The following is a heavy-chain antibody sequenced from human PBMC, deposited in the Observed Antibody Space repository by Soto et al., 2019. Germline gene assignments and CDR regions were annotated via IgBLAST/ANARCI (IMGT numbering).Heavy chain of an antibody. Sequence: QVQLVESEGGVVPPGKSLRLSCAASGFTFSSCAMHWVRQAPAKGLEWVAVISYDGINKYYADSVKGRFTISRDNSNNTLYLQMSSLTTEDTAVYYCARDLFSDRAPQPNYCGLDVWGQGTTVTVSS. J-gene: IGHJ6*02. D-gene: IGHD2-21*01. CDR2: ISYDGINK. V-gene: IGHV3-30-3*01. CDR1: GFTFSSCA. CDR3: ARDLFSDRAPQPNYCGLDV.